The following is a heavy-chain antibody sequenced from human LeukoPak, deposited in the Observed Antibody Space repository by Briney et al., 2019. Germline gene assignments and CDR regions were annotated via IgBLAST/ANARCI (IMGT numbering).Heavy chain of an antibody. J-gene: IGHJ5*02. D-gene: IGHD3-3*01. CDR3: ATDSRFTYYDFWSGQGDWFDP. V-gene: IGHV1-24*01. CDR1: GYALTELS. CDR2: FDPEDGET. Sequence: ASVKVSCKVSGYALTELSMHWVRQAPGKGLEWMGGFDPEDGETIYAQKFQGRVTMTEDTSTDTAYMELSSLRSEDTAVYYCATDSRFTYYDFWSGQGDWFDPWGQGTLVTVSS.